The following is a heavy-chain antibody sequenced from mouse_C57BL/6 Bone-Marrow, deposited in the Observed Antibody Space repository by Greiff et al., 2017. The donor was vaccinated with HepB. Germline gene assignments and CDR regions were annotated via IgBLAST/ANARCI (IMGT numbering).Heavy chain of an antibody. Sequence: VKPMESGPGLVAPSQSLSITCTVSGFSFTSYAISWVRQSPGKGLEWLGVIWTGGGTNYNSALKSRLSISKDNSKSQVFLKMNSLQTDDTARYYCARNPPGGLKYFDVWGTGTTVTVSS. J-gene: IGHJ1*03. V-gene: IGHV2-9-1*01. CDR1: GFSFTSYA. CDR3: ARNPPGGLKYFDV. CDR2: IWTGGGT. D-gene: IGHD1-3*01.